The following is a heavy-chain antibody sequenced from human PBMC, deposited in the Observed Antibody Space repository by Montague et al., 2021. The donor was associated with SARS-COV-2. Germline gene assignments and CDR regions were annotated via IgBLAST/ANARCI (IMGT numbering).Heavy chain of an antibody. J-gene: IGHJ4*01. CDR2: IHYSGSN. CDR3: ARCLDPSGTYYLPY. CDR1: GGSIGSYY. V-gene: IGHV4-59*01. Sequence: SETLSLTCSVSGGSIGSYYWSWIWLPPGKGLGLIGLIHYSGSNTYSSSFKRRVTISIDTPKHQFSLKLNSVTAADTAVYYCARCLDPSGTYYLPYWGQGTLVTVSS. D-gene: IGHD3-10*01.